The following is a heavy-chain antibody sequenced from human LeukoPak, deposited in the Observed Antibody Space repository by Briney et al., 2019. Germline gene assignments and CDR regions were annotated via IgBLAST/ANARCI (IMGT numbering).Heavy chain of an antibody. V-gene: IGHV3-7*03. CDR3: ATPLDYYDTSGYHQGGD. Sequence: PGGSLRLSCAVSGFTFSSYRMTWVRQAPGKGLEWVANIKQDGSKKNYVDSVKGRFTISRDNAKNSLYLQMNSLRAEDTAVYYCATPLDYYDTSGYHQGGDWGQGTLVTVSS. CDR2: IKQDGSKK. J-gene: IGHJ4*02. D-gene: IGHD3-22*01. CDR1: GFTFSSYR.